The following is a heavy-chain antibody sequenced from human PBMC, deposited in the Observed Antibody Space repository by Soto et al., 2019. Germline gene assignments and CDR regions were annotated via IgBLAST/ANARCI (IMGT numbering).Heavy chain of an antibody. D-gene: IGHD1-26*01. CDR1: GFSFSNSG. CDR3: SWSLNY. Sequence: EVRLVESGGGLVQRGGSLRLSCAASGFSFSNSGMDWVRQAPGKGLEWVANINEDGSQTYYVDSVKGRFTVSRDNAENSMYLQMNSLSVEDTGVYYCSWSLNYWGQGVLVTVAS. V-gene: IGHV3-7*01. J-gene: IGHJ4*02. CDR2: INEDGSQT.